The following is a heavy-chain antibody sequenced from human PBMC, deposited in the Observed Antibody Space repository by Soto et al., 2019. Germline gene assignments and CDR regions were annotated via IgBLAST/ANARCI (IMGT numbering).Heavy chain of an antibody. V-gene: IGHV3-30-3*01. D-gene: IGHD2-15*01. CDR3: ARDFLRFGLLYYFDY. CDR1: GFTFSSYV. J-gene: IGHJ4*02. Sequence: PGGSLRLSCAASGFTFSSYVMHWVLQAPGKGLEWVAVISYDGSNKYYADSVKGRFTISRDNSKNTLYLQMNSLRAEDTAVYYCARDFLRFGLLYYFDYWGQGTLVTVSS. CDR2: ISYDGSNK.